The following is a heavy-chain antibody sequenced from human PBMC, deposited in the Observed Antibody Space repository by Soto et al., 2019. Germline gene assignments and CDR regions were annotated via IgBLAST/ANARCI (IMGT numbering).Heavy chain of an antibody. CDR3: ARERGQGYGGRNFDY. CDR1: GYTFTSYG. V-gene: IGHV1-18*01. Sequence: QVQLVQSGAEVKKPGASVKVSCKASGYTFTSYGISWVRQAPGQGLEWMGWISAYNGNTNYAQKLQGRVTMTTDTSXXTAYMERRSLRSDDTAVYYCARERGQGYGGRNFDYWGQGTLVTVSS. CDR2: ISAYNGNT. J-gene: IGHJ4*02. D-gene: IGHD2-15*01.